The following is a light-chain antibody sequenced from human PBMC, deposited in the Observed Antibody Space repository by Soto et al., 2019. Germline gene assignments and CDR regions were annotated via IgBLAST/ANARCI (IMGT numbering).Light chain of an antibody. V-gene: IGKV3-20*01. J-gene: IGKJ1*01. CDR2: GAS. Sequence: EIVLTQSPGTLSLSPGERATLSCRASQSVSSIYLAWYQQKPGQAPGLLIYGASSRATGIPDRFSGSGSGTDFTLTISRLEPEDFAVYYCQQYGSSRWTFGQGTKV. CDR3: QQYGSSRWT. CDR1: QSVSSIY.